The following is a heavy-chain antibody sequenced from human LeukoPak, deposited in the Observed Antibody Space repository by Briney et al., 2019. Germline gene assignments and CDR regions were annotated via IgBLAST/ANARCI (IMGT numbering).Heavy chain of an antibody. Sequence: PSETLSLTCAVYGGSFSGYYWSWIRQPPRKGLEWIGSIYYSGSTYYNPSLKSRVTISVDTSKNQFSLKLSSVTAADTAVYYCASMVRGSQYYYYYYGMDVWGQGTTVTVSS. J-gene: IGHJ6*02. CDR1: GGSFSGYY. CDR3: ASMVRGSQYYYYYYGMDV. V-gene: IGHV4-34*01. CDR2: IYYSGST. D-gene: IGHD3-10*01.